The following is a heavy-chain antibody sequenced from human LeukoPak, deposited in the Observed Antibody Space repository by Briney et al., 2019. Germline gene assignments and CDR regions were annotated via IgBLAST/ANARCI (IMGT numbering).Heavy chain of an antibody. V-gene: IGHV3-21*01. CDR2: ISSESSFI. CDR1: GFTSRFSFSSYD. J-gene: IGHJ5*01. D-gene: IGHD3-16*01. CDR3: AKDAYGVAQNTFDS. Sequence: PGGSLRLSCAASGFTSRFSFSSYDMNWVRQAPGKGLEWIPFISSESSFIYYADSVKGRFTISRDNAKSSLYLQMNSLRAEDTAVYYCAKDAYGVAQNTFDSWGQGNLVTVSS.